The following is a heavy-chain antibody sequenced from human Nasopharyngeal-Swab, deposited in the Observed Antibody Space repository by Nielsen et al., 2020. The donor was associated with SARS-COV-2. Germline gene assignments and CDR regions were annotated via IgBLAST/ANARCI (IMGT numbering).Heavy chain of an antibody. Sequence: GGSLRLSCTASGFTFGDYAMSWVRQAPGKGLEWVGFIRSKAYGGTTEYAASVKGRFTISRGDSKSIAYLQMNSLKTEDTAVYYCTRETRIAVAGTLLYYYYYYMDVWGKGTTVTVSS. CDR3: TRETRIAVAGTLLYYYYYYMDV. V-gene: IGHV3-49*04. J-gene: IGHJ6*03. CDR2: IRSKAYGGTT. CDR1: GFTFGDYA. D-gene: IGHD6-19*01.